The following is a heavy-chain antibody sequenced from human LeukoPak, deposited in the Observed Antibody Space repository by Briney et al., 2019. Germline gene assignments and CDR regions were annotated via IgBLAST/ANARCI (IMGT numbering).Heavy chain of an antibody. CDR3: ARESPYDSSGL. D-gene: IGHD3-22*01. CDR2: IYYSGST. Sequence: SETLSLTCTVSGGSISSGDYYWSWIRQPPGKGLEWIGHIYYSGSTYYNPSLKSRVTISVDTSKNQFSLKLSSVTAADTAVYYCARESPYDSSGLWGQGTLVTVSS. V-gene: IGHV4-30-4*01. J-gene: IGHJ4*02. CDR1: GGSISSGDYY.